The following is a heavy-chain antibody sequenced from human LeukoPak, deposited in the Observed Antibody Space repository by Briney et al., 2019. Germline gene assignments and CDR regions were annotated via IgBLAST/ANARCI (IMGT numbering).Heavy chain of an antibody. CDR3: ARGPYSSSWGFFDY. CDR1: GFTFSSYS. J-gene: IGHJ4*02. Sequence: PGGSLRLSCAASGFTFSSYSMNWVRQAPGKGLEWVSSISSSSYIYYADSVKGRFTISRDNAKNSLYLQMNSLRAEDTAVYYCARGPYSSSWGFFDYWGQGTLVTVSS. D-gene: IGHD6-6*01. CDR2: ISSSSYI. V-gene: IGHV3-21*01.